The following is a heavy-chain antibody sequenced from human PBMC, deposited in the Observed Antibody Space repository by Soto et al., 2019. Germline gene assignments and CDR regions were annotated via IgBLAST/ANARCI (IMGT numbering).Heavy chain of an antibody. J-gene: IGHJ5*02. CDR3: VRRYCSRTSCLAGFDP. Sequence: PSETLSLTCAVYGGSFSGNYWTWIHQPPGKGLEWIGEVNHSGSAKYNPSLKSRVTISVDTSKNQISLKLTSLTAADTALYYCVRRYCSRTSCLAGFDPWGRGTQVTVSS. CDR2: VNHSGSA. D-gene: IGHD2-2*01. V-gene: IGHV4-34*01. CDR1: GGSFSGNY.